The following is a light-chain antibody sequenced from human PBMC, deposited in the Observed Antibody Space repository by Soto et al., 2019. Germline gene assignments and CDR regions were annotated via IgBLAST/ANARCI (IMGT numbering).Light chain of an antibody. CDR3: QQYGRSPFT. CDR2: GAS. J-gene: IGKJ3*01. CDR1: QSVSSNN. V-gene: IGKV3-20*01. Sequence: ETVLTQSPGTLSLSPGERATLSRRASQSVSSNNLAWYQQRPGQAPRVVIYGASTRATGIPERFSGSGSGTDFTLTISRLEPEDFAVYYCQQYGRSPFTFGPGTKVDIK.